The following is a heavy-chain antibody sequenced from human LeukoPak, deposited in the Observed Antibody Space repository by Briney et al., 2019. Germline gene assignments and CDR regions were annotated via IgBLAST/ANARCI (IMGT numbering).Heavy chain of an antibody. Sequence: SETLSLTCAVSGGSISSGGFSWSWIRQPPGKGLEWIGYMYHGGSTYYNPSLESRVTISVDRSKNQFSLKLSSVTDADTAVYYCASTSDFGDYVGAWGQGTLVTVSS. D-gene: IGHD4-17*01. CDR3: ASTSDFGDYVGA. CDR2: MYHGGST. V-gene: IGHV4-30-2*01. CDR1: GGSISSGGFS. J-gene: IGHJ5*02.